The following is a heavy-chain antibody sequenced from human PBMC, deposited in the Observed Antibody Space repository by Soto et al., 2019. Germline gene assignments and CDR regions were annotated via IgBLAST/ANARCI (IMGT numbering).Heavy chain of an antibody. CDR2: ISGSGGST. V-gene: IGHV3-23*01. CDR3: AKTYSSSGAPDLDY. CDR1: GFTFSSYA. J-gene: IGHJ4*02. D-gene: IGHD6-6*01. Sequence: GESLKISCAASGFTFSSYAMSWVRQAPGKGLEWVSAISGSGGSTYYADSVKGRFTISRDNSKNTLYLQMNSLRAEDTAVYYCAKTYSSSGAPDLDYWGQGTLVTVSS.